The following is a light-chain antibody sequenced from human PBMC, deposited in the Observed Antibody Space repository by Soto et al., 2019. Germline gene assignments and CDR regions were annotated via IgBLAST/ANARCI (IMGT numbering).Light chain of an antibody. Sequence: EIVLTQSPGTLSLSPGERATLSCRASQSVSRSFLAWYQQKPGQAPRLLIYGASSRATGIPDGFSGSGSGTDFTLTISRLEPEDSALYYCQPYDTSPRTFGQGTKLEI. CDR2: GAS. V-gene: IGKV3-20*01. CDR3: QPYDTSPRT. CDR1: QSVSRSF. J-gene: IGKJ2*01.